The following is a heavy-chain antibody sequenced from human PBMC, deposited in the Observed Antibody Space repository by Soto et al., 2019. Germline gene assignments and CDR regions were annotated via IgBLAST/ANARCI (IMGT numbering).Heavy chain of an antibody. D-gene: IGHD3-9*01. V-gene: IGHV1-8*01. CDR3: ARDERPSIVRYFGPDY. J-gene: IGHJ4*02. CDR1: GYTFTRYD. CDR2: MNPNSGNT. Sequence: QVQLVQSRAEVKKPAASVKVSCKASGYTFTRYDINWVRQATGQGVDWMGWMNPNSGNTGYAQKFQGRVTMTRNTSISTAYMELSSLRCEETTVDYCARDERPSIVRYFGPDYWGQGALVTVSS.